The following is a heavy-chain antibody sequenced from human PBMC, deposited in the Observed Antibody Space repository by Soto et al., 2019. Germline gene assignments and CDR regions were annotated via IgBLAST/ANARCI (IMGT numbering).Heavy chain of an antibody. Sequence: GGSLRLSCTASGFDFRGTGMHWVRQAPGKGLEWVAVISYDGNKKDYGDSVKGRFTVSRDNSNNALYLQMHSLTSDDTAIYYCAKVAASSWHANWFAPWGQGTLVTVSS. CDR3: AKVAASSWHANWFAP. V-gene: IGHV3-30*18. CDR1: GFDFRGTG. CDR2: ISYDGNKK. J-gene: IGHJ5*02. D-gene: IGHD6-13*01.